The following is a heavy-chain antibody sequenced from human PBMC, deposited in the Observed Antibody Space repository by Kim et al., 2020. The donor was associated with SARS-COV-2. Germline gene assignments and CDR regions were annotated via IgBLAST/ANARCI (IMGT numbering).Heavy chain of an antibody. J-gene: IGHJ3*02. CDR1: GYTFTSYA. CDR2: INTNTGNP. Sequence: ASVKVSCKSSGYTFTSYAMNWVRQAPGQGLEWMGWINTNTGNPTYAQGFTGRFVFSLDTSVSTAYLQISSLKAEDTAVYYCAREDMIVVVANDAFDIWGQGTTVTVSS. D-gene: IGHD3-22*01. V-gene: IGHV7-4-1*02. CDR3: AREDMIVVVANDAFDI.